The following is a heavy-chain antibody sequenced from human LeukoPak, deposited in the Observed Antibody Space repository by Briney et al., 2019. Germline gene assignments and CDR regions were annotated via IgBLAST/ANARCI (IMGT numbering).Heavy chain of an antibody. V-gene: IGHV1-46*01. CDR1: GYTFTSYY. J-gene: IGHJ6*02. CDR3: ARSGSSSTSPEVDPYYYYGMDV. Sequence: GASVKVSCKASGYTFTSYYMHWVRQAPGQGLEWMGIINPSGGSTNYAQKFQGRVTITADESTSTAYMELSSLRSEDTAVYYCARSGSSSTSPEVDPYYYYGMDVWGQGTTVTVSS. D-gene: IGHD2-2*01. CDR2: INPSGGST.